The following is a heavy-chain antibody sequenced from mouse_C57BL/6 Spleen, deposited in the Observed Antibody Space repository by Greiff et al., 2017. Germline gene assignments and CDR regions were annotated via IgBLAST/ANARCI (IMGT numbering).Heavy chain of an antibody. V-gene: IGHV1-69*01. CDR2: IDPSDSYT. D-gene: IGHD1-1*01. CDR1: GYTFPSYW. CDR3: AREVVARYFDV. J-gene: IGHJ1*03. Sequence: VQLQQPGAELVMPGASVKLSCKASGYTFPSYWMHWVKQRPGQGLEWIGEIDPSDSYTNYNQKFKGKSTLTVDKSSSTAYMQLSSLTSEDSAVYYCAREVVARYFDVWGTGTTVTVSS.